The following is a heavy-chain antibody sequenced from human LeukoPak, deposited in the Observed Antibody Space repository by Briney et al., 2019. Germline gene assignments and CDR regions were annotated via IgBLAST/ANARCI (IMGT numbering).Heavy chain of an antibody. Sequence: SETLSLTCSVSGGSISSYYWSWIRQPPGKGLEWIGYIYYSGSTNYNPSLKSRVTISVDTSKNQFSLILSSVTAADTAVYYCAGHIGTTSNGYYPYWGQGTLVTVSS. J-gene: IGHJ4*02. CDR2: IYYSGST. V-gene: IGHV4-59*08. CDR3: AGHIGTTSNGYYPY. D-gene: IGHD3-22*01. CDR1: GGSISSYY.